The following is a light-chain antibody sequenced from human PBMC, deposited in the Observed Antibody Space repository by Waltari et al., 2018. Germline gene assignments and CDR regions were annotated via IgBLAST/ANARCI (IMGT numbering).Light chain of an antibody. V-gene: IGLV2-23*02. CDR3: CSYAGNYIWV. CDR1: SSDIWGYDI. CDR2: DVS. Sequence: QSALTQPASVSGSPGQSVTISCTGASSDIWGYDIVSWYQQHPGNAPKLIICDVSKRPSGVSDRFSGSKSGDTASLTISGLQFEDEADYYCCSYAGNYIWVFGGGTRLTVL. J-gene: IGLJ3*02.